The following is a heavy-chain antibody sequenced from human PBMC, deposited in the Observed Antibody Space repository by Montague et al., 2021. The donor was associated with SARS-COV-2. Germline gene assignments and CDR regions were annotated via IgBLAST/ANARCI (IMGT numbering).Heavy chain of an antibody. CDR1: GFSLSTSGMC. J-gene: IGHJ4*02. CDR2: IDWDDDK. D-gene: IGHD3-9*01. Sequence: PALVKPTQTLTLTCTFSGFSLSTSGMCVSWIRQPPGKALEWLALIDWDDDKYYSTSLKTRLTISKDTSKNQVVLTMTNMDPVDTATYYCARIPYDILTGYYGGFDYWGQGTLVTVSS. CDR3: ARIPYDILTGYYGGFDY. V-gene: IGHV2-70*01.